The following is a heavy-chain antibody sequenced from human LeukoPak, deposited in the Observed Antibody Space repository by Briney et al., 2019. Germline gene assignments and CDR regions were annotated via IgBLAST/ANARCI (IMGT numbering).Heavy chain of an antibody. Sequence: GRSLRLSCAASGFTFSSYAMHWVRQAPGKGLEWVAVISYDGSNKYYADSVKGRFTISRDNSKNTLYLQMNSLRAEDTAVYYCAKARPLAAAGRWGGIEYWGQGTLVTVSS. CDR3: AKARPLAAAGRWGGIEY. J-gene: IGHJ4*02. CDR1: GFTFSSYA. D-gene: IGHD6-13*01. CDR2: ISYDGSNK. V-gene: IGHV3-30-3*01.